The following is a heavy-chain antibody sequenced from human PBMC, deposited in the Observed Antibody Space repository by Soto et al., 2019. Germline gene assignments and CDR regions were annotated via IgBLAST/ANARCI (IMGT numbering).Heavy chain of an antibody. CDR3: ARHLGPEGYDFWSGYYTIANWFDP. J-gene: IGHJ5*02. Sequence: SETLSLTCTVSGGSISSSSYYWGWIRQPPGKGLEWIGSIYYSGSTYYNPSLKSRVTISVDTSKNQFSLKLSSVTAADTAVYYCARHLGPEGYDFWSGYYTIANWFDPWGQGTLVTSPQ. V-gene: IGHV4-39*01. CDR1: GGSISSSSYY. CDR2: IYYSGST. D-gene: IGHD3-3*01.